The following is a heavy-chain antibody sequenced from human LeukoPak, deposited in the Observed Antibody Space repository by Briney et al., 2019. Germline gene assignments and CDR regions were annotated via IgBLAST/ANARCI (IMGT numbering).Heavy chain of an antibody. V-gene: IGHV4-59*01. Sequence: PSETLSLTCTVSGGSISSYYWNWIRQPPGKGLEWIGYIYYSGSTNYNPSLKSRVAISVDTSKNQFSLKLSSVTAADTAVYYCVRAGIAAAYYYMDVWGRGTTVTVSS. J-gene: IGHJ6*03. CDR2: IYYSGST. D-gene: IGHD6-13*01. CDR1: GGSISSYY. CDR3: VRAGIAAAYYYMDV.